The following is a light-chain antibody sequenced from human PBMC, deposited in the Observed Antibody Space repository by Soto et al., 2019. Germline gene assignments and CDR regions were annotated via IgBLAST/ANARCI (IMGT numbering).Light chain of an antibody. J-gene: IGKJ4*01. CDR1: QSVKSR. V-gene: IGKV3-15*01. Sequence: EKVMTQSPATLSVSPGERATLSCRASQSVKSRLAWYQQKPGQAPRLLIYDAFTRATGIPARFSGSASATDFILTSRSLQSEVFAVYYWQQYGEWPLTLGGGTKVEIK. CDR3: QQYGEWPLT. CDR2: DAF.